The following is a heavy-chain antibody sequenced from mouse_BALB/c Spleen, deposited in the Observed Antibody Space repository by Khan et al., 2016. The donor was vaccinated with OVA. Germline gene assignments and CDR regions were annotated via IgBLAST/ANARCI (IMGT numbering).Heavy chain of an antibody. CDR3: ARVGYNGTMDY. CDR2: INTYTGEP. V-gene: IGHV9-3-1*01. Sequence: QIQLVQSGPELKKPGETVKISCKASGYIFTNYGMNWVKQAPGKGLKWMGWINTYTGEPTYADDFKGRFAFSLETSASTAYLQINNLKNEDTATYFCARVGYNGTMDYWGQGTSVTGSS. CDR1: GYIFTNYG. J-gene: IGHJ4*01. D-gene: IGHD2-14*01.